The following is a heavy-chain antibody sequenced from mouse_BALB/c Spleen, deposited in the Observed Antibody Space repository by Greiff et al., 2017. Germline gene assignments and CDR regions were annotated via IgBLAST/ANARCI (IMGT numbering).Heavy chain of an antibody. CDR2: IWTGGGT. Sequence: VKLVESGPGLVAPSQSLSITCTVSGFSLTSYDISWIRQPPGKGLEWLGVIWTGGGTNYNSAFMSRLSISKDNSKSQVFLKMTSLQTDDTAIYYCVREGAWYFDVWGAGTTVTVSS. CDR3: VREGAWYFDV. V-gene: IGHV2-9-2*01. J-gene: IGHJ1*01. CDR1: GFSLTSYD.